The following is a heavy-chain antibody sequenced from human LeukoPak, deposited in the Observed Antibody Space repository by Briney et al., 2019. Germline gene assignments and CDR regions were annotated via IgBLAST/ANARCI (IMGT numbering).Heavy chain of an antibody. CDR3: ARARYSGSGSYYRLDY. D-gene: IGHD3-10*01. CDR1: GGSFSGYY. V-gene: IGHV4-34*01. CDR2: INHSGST. J-gene: IGHJ4*02. Sequence: SETLSLTCAVYGGSFSGYYWSWIRQPPGKGLEWIGEINHSGSTNYNPSLKSRVTISVDTSKNQFSLKLSSVTAADTAVYYCARARYSGSGSYYRLDYWGQGTLVTVSS.